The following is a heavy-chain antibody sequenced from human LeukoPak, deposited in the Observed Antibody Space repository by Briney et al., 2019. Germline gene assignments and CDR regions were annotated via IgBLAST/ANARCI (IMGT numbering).Heavy chain of an antibody. CDR3: ARSYYDFWSGYSSRVLDY. Sequence: GASVKVSCKASGYTFTCYYMHWVRHAPGQGLEWMGWINPNSGGTNYAQKFQGRVTMTRDTSISTAYMELSRLRSDDTAVYYCARSYYDFWSGYSSRVLDYWGQGTLVTVSS. D-gene: IGHD3-3*01. CDR2: INPNSGGT. CDR1: GYTFTCYY. V-gene: IGHV1-2*02. J-gene: IGHJ4*02.